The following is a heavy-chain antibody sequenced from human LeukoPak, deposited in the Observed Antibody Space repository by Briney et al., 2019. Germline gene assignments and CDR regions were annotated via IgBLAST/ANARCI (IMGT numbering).Heavy chain of an antibody. CDR3: ARDHYDTGLDY. D-gene: IGHD3-22*01. Sequence: ASVKVSCKASEYTFTRYGMSWVRQAPGQGLEWMGWISGSNGNTNYAQKLQGRVTMTTDTSTSTAYMELRSLRSDDTAVYYCARDHYDTGLDYWGQGTLVTVSS. CDR1: EYTFTRYG. J-gene: IGHJ4*02. CDR2: ISGSNGNT. V-gene: IGHV1-18*01.